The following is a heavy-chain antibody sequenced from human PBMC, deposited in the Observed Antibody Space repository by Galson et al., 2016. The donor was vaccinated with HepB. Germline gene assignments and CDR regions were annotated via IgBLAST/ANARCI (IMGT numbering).Heavy chain of an antibody. Sequence: SLRLSCAASGFTFSSYWMSWVRQAPGKGLEWVANIKQDGSEKYSVDSVRGRFTISRDNVKNSLSLQMNSLRAEDTALYYCARGGDGDYDWYFDLWGRGTLVTVSS. CDR2: IKQDGSEK. CDR1: GFTFSSYW. V-gene: IGHV3-7*01. D-gene: IGHD4-17*01. J-gene: IGHJ2*01. CDR3: ARGGDGDYDWYFDL.